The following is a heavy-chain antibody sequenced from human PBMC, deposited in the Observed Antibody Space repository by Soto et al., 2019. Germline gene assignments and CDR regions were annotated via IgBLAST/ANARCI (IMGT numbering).Heavy chain of an antibody. CDR2: INAGNGNT. Sequence: ASVKVSCKASGYTFTSYAMHWVRQAPGQRLEWMGWINAGNGNTKYSQKFQGRVTITRDTSASTAYMELSSLRSEDTAVYYCAGGYSSGWYDAFDLWGPVTMVTVSS. CDR1: GYTFTSYA. J-gene: IGHJ3*01. CDR3: AGGYSSGWYDAFDL. D-gene: IGHD6-19*01. V-gene: IGHV1-3*01.